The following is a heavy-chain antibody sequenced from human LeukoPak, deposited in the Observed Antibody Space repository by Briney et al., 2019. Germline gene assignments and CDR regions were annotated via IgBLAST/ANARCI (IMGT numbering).Heavy chain of an antibody. J-gene: IGHJ3*02. Sequence: PSETLSLTCTVSGGSINSNSYYWGWVRQPPGKGLEWIGTIYYSGSTYYNPSLKSRVTISVDTSKSQFSLKLNSLTAADTAVYYCARRFCANGVCYRSGFDIWGQGTMVTVSS. CDR2: IYYSGST. D-gene: IGHD2-8*01. CDR1: GGSINSNSYY. CDR3: ARRFCANGVCYRSGFDI. V-gene: IGHV4-39*07.